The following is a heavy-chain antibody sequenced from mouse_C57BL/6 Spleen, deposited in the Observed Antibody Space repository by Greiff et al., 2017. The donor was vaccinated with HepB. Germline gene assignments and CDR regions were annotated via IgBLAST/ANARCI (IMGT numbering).Heavy chain of an antibody. J-gene: IGHJ4*01. V-gene: IGHV1-4*01. CDR1: GYTFTSYT. D-gene: IGHD4-1*01. Sequence: QVQLQQSGAELARPGASVKMSCKASGYTFTSYTMHWVKQRTGQGLEWIGYINPSSGYTKYNQKFKDKATLTADKSSSTAYMQLSSLTSEDSAVYYCARSAGTRGLYAMDYWGQGTSVTVSS. CDR3: ARSAGTRGLYAMDY. CDR2: INPSSGYT.